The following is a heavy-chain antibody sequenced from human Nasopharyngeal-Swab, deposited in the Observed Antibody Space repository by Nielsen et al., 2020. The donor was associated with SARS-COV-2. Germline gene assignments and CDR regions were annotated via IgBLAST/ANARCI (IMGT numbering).Heavy chain of an antibody. CDR2: IYSGGST. CDR3: ARGDPYYYGMDV. J-gene: IGHJ6*02. Sequence: VGQAPGKGLEWVSVIYSGGSTYYADSVKGRFTISRDNSKNTLYLQMNSLRAEDTAVYYCARGDPYYYGMDVWGQGTTVTVSS. V-gene: IGHV3-53*01.